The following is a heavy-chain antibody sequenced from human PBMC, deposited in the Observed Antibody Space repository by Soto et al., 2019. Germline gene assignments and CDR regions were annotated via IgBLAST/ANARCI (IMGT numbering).Heavy chain of an antibody. V-gene: IGHV4-34*01. Sequence: PSETLSLTCAVYGGSFSGYYWSWVRQPPGKGLEWIGEINHSGSTNYNPSLKSRVTISVDTSKNQFSLKLSSVTAADTAVYYCARGAGTVTTTKTLYYFDYWGQGTLVTVSS. CDR1: GGSFSGYY. CDR3: ARGAGTVTTTKTLYYFDY. J-gene: IGHJ4*02. CDR2: INHSGST. D-gene: IGHD4-17*01.